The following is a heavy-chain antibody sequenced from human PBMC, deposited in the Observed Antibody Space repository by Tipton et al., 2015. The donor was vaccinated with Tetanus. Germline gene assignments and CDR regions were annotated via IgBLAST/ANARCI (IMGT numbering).Heavy chain of an antibody. D-gene: IGHD3-3*01. V-gene: IGHV4-61*01. CDR3: ARTSGYLYSSY. J-gene: IGHJ1*01. CDR1: GGSVSSGSYY. Sequence: TLSLTCTVSGGSVSSGSYYWSWIRQFPGKGLEWIGYIDYFGTTKYNPSLKSRVAMSVDTSKNQLSLKLSSVTSADTAVYYCARTSGYLYSSYWGQGTLVTVSS. CDR2: IDYFGTT.